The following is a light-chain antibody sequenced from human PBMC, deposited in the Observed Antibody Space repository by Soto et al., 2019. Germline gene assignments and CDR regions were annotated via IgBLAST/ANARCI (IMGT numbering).Light chain of an antibody. Sequence: QSALTQPASVSGSPGQSITISCTGTSSDVGGYNYVSWYQQHPGKAPKLMIYEVSNRPSGVSNRFFGSKSGNTASLTISGLQAEDEADDYCSSYTSSSTLLFVFGTGTKVTVL. CDR1: SSDVGGYNY. CDR3: SSYTSSSTLLFV. J-gene: IGLJ1*01. V-gene: IGLV2-14*01. CDR2: EVS.